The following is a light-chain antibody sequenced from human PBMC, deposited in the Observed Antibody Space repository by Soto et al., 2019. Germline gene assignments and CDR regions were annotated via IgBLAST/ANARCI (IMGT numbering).Light chain of an antibody. CDR3: QQYGSSPPIT. CDR2: GAS. CDR1: QTVSSGF. V-gene: IGKV3-20*01. Sequence: EIVLTQSPGTLSVSPGERATVSCRASQTVSSGFLAWYQQKVGQAPRLLIYGASSRATGIPDRFSGSGSGTDFTLTISRLEPEDFGVYYCQQYGSSPPITFGQGTRLEIK. J-gene: IGKJ5*01.